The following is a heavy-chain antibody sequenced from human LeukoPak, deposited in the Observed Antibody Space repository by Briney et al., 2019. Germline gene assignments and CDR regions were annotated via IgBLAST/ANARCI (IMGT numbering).Heavy chain of an antibody. Sequence: ASVKVSCKASGYTFTSYAMHWVRQAPGQRLEWMGWINAGNGNTKYSQKFQGRVTITRDTSASTAYMELSSLRSEDTAVYYCARGGGLVLMVYAPPDYWGQGTLVTVSS. V-gene: IGHV1-3*01. CDR2: INAGNGNT. CDR3: ARGGGLVLMVYAPPDY. D-gene: IGHD2-8*01. J-gene: IGHJ4*02. CDR1: GYTFTSYA.